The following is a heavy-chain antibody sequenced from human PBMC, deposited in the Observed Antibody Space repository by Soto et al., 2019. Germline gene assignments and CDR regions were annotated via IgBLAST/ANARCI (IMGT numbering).Heavy chain of an antibody. J-gene: IGHJ4*02. V-gene: IGHV3-66*01. Sequence: GGSLRLSCAASGFTASSNYMSWVRQAPGKGLEWVSVIYSGGSTYYADSVKGRFTISRDNSKNTLYLQMTRLTTNDTATYFCATWVDYGDFEGFDFWGQGTLVTVSS. CDR2: IYSGGST. CDR3: ATWVDYGDFEGFDF. CDR1: GFTASSNY. D-gene: IGHD4-17*01.